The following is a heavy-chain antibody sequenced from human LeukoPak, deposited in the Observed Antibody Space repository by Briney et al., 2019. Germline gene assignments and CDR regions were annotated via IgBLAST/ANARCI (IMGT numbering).Heavy chain of an antibody. Sequence: PGGSLRLSCAASGFTFSNYWMTWVRQAPGRGLEWVANIRQDGSEKYYVDSVKGRFTISRDNAKNTLYLQMTGLRPEDTAVYYCVRDTRGVVVFDYWGQGTLVTVSS. CDR1: GFTFSNYW. V-gene: IGHV3-7*01. D-gene: IGHD2-21*01. J-gene: IGHJ4*02. CDR3: VRDTRGVVVFDY. CDR2: IRQDGSEK.